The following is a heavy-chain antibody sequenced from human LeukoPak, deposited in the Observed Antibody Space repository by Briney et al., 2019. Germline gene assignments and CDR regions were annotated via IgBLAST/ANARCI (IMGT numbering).Heavy chain of an antibody. Sequence: SETLCLTCTVSGGSISGSYWSWIRQPPGKGLEWIGYIYSSWCTNYNPSLKSRVTIEVDTSRNQFSLKLSSVTAADTAVYYCVRRGGRFDTWGQGTLVTVSS. CDR1: GGSISGSY. CDR3: VRRGGRFDT. CDR2: IYSSWCT. V-gene: IGHV4-4*09. J-gene: IGHJ5*01.